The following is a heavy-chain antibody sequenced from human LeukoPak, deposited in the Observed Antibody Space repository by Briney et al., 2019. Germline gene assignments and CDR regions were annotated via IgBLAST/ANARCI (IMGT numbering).Heavy chain of an antibody. CDR2: ISSSSTTI. D-gene: IGHD2-2*01. CDR3: ARAGSNIVVVPNWFDP. CDR1: GFTFSSYN. J-gene: IGHJ5*02. V-gene: IGHV3-48*01. Sequence: GGSLRLSCAASGFTFSSYNMNWVRQAPGKGLEWVSYISSSSTTIDYADSVKGRFTISRDNAKNSLYLQMNSLRAEDTAAYYCARAGSNIVVVPNWFDPWGQGTLVTVSS.